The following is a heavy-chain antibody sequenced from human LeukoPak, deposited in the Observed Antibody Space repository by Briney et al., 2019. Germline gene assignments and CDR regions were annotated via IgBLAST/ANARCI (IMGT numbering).Heavy chain of an antibody. Sequence: PGGSLRLSCAASGFIFSSYGMHWVRQAPGKGLEWVAFIWYDGSDKYYADSVKGRFTISRDNSKNTLYLQMNSLSPEDTAVYYCAKDPHNYYGSGSYFNWGQGTLVTVSS. V-gene: IGHV3-30*02. CDR2: IWYDGSDK. CDR3: AKDPHNYYGSGSYFN. D-gene: IGHD3-10*01. J-gene: IGHJ4*02. CDR1: GFIFSSYG.